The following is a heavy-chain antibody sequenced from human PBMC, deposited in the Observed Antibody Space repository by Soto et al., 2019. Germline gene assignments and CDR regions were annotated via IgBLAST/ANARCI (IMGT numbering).Heavy chain of an antibody. CDR3: ARPRERATSWDAFDI. CDR1: GGTFSSYA. CDR2: IIPIFGTA. J-gene: IGHJ3*02. Sequence: QVQLVQSGAEVKKPGSSVKVSCKASGGTFSSYAISWVRQAPGQGLEWMGGIIPIFGTANYAQKFQGRVTITADESTSTAHMELSNLRSEDTSVYYCARPRERATSWDAFDIWGQGTMVTVSP. D-gene: IGHD1-26*01. V-gene: IGHV1-69*01.